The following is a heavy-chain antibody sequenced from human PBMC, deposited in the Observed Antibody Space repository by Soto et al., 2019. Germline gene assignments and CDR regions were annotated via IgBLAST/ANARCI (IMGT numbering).Heavy chain of an antibody. Sequence: GGSLRLSCAASGFTFGSYWMSWVRQAPGKGLEWLATIKMDASEKKYVDSVKGRFTISRDNSKSTVYLELNNLSAEDTAVCHCAKNQGVELVPLATVDWFDPWGQGSVVTVSS. CDR2: IKMDASEK. D-gene: IGHD1-26*01. CDR1: GFTFGSYW. J-gene: IGHJ5*02. V-gene: IGHV3-7*03. CDR3: AKNQGVELVPLATVDWFDP.